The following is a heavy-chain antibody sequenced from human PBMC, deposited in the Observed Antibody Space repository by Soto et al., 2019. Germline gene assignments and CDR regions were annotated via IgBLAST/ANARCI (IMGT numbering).Heavy chain of an antibody. J-gene: IGHJ4*02. Sequence: GGSLRLSCAASGFTVSSTYMSWVRQALGKGLEWVSLIYSGGSTYYADSVKGRFTISRDNSKNTLYLQMNSLRAEDTAVYYCATYDTIGYYSYWGQGTLVTVSS. CDR1: GFTVSSTY. D-gene: IGHD3-22*01. CDR2: IYSGGST. CDR3: ATYDTIGYYSY. V-gene: IGHV3-53*01.